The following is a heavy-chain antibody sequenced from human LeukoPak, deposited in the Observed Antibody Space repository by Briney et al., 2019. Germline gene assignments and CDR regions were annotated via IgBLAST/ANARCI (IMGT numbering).Heavy chain of an antibody. Sequence: GRFTISRDDSKSIAYPQMNSLKTEDTAVYYCTRVPSGSYRNAFDYWGQGTLVTVSS. D-gene: IGHD1-26*01. CDR3: TRVPSGSYRNAFDY. J-gene: IGHJ4*02. V-gene: IGHV3-49*02.